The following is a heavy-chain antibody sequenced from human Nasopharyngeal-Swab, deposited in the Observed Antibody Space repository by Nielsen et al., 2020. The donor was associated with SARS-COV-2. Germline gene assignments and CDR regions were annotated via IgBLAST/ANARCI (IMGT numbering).Heavy chain of an antibody. CDR1: GGSFSGYY. V-gene: IGHV4-34*01. CDR2: INHGGST. Sequence: SETLSLTCAVYGGSFSGYYWSWIRQPPGKGLEWIGEINHGGSTNYNPSLRSRVTISVDTSKNQFSLKLTSVTAADTAVYYCARINGYSYTSYYFDYWGQGTLVTVSS. J-gene: IGHJ4*02. D-gene: IGHD5-18*01. CDR3: ARINGYSYTSYYFDY.